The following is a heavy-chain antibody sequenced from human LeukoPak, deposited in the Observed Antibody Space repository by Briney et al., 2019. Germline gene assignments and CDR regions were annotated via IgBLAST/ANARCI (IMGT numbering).Heavy chain of an antibody. CDR2: ISGSGGGT. CDR1: GFTFNSYA. Sequence: GGSLGLSCAASGFTFNSYAMSWVRQAPGKGLEWGSAISGSGGGTYYADSVKGRFTISRDNSRNTLYLQMNSLRADDTAVYYCAKGALRFLDYYYYMDVWGKGTTVTVSS. D-gene: IGHD3-3*01. J-gene: IGHJ6*03. V-gene: IGHV3-23*01. CDR3: AKGALRFLDYYYYMDV.